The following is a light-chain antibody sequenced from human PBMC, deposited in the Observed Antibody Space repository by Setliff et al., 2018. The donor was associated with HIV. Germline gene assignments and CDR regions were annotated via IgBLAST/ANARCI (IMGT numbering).Light chain of an antibody. Sequence: QSVLTQPPSVSGAPGQRVTISCTGSSSNIGASYDVHWYQQLPGTAPKLLIYGNTNRPSGVPDRFSGSKSVNTASLTISGLQAEDEADYYCSSYAITNTLPFGTGTKVTVL. CDR2: GNT. CDR1: SSNIGASYD. CDR3: SSYAITNTLP. V-gene: IGLV1-40*01. J-gene: IGLJ1*01.